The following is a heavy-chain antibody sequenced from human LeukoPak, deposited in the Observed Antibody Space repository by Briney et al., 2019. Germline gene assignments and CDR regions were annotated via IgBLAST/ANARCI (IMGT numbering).Heavy chain of an antibody. CDR3: ARSPPRGYPTGVAFDI. D-gene: IGHD3-22*01. V-gene: IGHV1-69*05. CDR2: IIPIFGTA. Sequence: SVKVSCKASGGTLSSYAISWVRQAPGQGLEWMGGIIPIFGTANYAQKFQGRVTITTDKSTSTAYMELSRLRSDDTAVYYCARSPPRGYPTGVAFDIWGQGIMVTVSS. J-gene: IGHJ3*02. CDR1: GGTLSSYA.